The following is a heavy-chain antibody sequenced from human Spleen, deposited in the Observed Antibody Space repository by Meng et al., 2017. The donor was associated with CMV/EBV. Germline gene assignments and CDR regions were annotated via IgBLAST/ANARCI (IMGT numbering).Heavy chain of an antibody. CDR1: GGSISSHY. Sequence: SETLSLTCTASGGSISSHYWSWIRQPPGKGLEWIGYIYYSGSTNYNPSLKSRVTISVDTSKNQFSLKLSSVTAADTAVYYCARDTGGGRFDYWGQGTLVTVSS. CDR2: IYYSGST. V-gene: IGHV4-59*11. J-gene: IGHJ4*02. D-gene: IGHD2-8*02. CDR3: ARDTGGGRFDY.